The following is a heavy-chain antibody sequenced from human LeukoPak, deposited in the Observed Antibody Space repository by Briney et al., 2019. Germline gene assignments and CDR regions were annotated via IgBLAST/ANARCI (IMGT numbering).Heavy chain of an antibody. D-gene: IGHD3-22*01. CDR2: ISSSSSYI. CDR3: ARARWRDTMIVVPHDP. J-gene: IGHJ5*02. V-gene: IGHV3-21*01. CDR1: GFTFSRYS. Sequence: GGSLRLSCAASGFTFSRYSMNWVRQAPGKGLEWVSSISSSSSYIYYADSVKGRFTISRDNAKNSLYLQMNSLRAEDTAVYYCARARWRDTMIVVPHDPWGQGTLVTVSS.